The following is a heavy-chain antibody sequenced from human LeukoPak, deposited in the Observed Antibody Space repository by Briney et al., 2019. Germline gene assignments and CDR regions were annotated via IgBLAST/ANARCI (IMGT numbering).Heavy chain of an antibody. J-gene: IGHJ4*02. Sequence: GGSLRLSCAASGFTFDDYAMHWVRQAPGKGLEWVSGISWNSGSIGYADSVKGRFTISRDNAKNSLYLQMNSLRAEDTAVYYCARHSGSYRPANYWGQGTLVTVSS. CDR3: ARHSGSYRPANY. CDR1: GFTFDDYA. CDR2: ISWNSGSI. V-gene: IGHV3-9*01. D-gene: IGHD3-10*01.